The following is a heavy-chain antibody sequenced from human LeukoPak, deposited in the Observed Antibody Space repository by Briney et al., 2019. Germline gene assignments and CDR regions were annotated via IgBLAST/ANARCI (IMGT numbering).Heavy chain of an antibody. D-gene: IGHD1-26*01. J-gene: IGHJ3*02. CDR3: ARASGSYYLGDAFDI. CDR2: IGTAGDT. Sequence: GGSLRLSCAASGFTHSSYDMHWVRQATGKGLEWVSAIGTAGDTYNPGSVKGRFTISRENAKNSLYLQMNSLRAGDTAVYYCARASGSYYLGDAFDIWGQGTMVTVSS. V-gene: IGHV3-13*01. CDR1: GFTHSSYD.